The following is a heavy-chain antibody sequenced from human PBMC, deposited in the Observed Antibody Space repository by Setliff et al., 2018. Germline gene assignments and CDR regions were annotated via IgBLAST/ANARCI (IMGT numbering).Heavy chain of an antibody. CDR2: INSDGSST. D-gene: IGHD1-1*01. J-gene: IGHJ4*02. CDR1: GFTFSSYW. CDR3: ARSFSGPTGTRGYYFDY. Sequence: GGSLRLSCAASGFTFSSYWMHWVRQAPGKGLVWVSRINSDGSSTSYADSVKGRFTISRDNAKNTLYLQMNSLIAEDTAVYYCARSFSGPTGTRGYYFDYWGQGTLVTVSS. V-gene: IGHV3-74*01.